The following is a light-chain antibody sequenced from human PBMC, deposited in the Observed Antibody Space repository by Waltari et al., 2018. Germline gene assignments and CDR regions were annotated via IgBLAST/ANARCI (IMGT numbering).Light chain of an antibody. V-gene: IGKV1-39*01. CDR2: AAS. J-gene: IGKJ2*01. CDR3: QQSYSTPDT. CDR1: QSISTY. Sequence: DIQMTQSPSSLSTSVGDRVTITCRASQSISTYLNWYQQTPGKAPKLLIYAASSLQSGVPSRFSGSGSGTDFTLTISSLQPEDFATYYCQQSYSTPDTFGQGTKVEIK.